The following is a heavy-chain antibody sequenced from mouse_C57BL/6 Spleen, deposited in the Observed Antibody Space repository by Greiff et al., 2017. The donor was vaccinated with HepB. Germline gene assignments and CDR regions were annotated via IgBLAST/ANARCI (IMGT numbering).Heavy chain of an antibody. J-gene: IGHJ4*01. CDR3: ARRALPRAMDY. D-gene: IGHD2-10*01. CDR2: IDPSDSYT. V-gene: IGHV1-50*01. Sequence: VQLQQSGAELVKPGASVKLSCKASGYTFTSYWMQWVKQRPGQGLEWIGEIDPSDSYTNYNQKFKGKATLTVDTSSSTAYMQLSSLTSEDSAVYDCARRALPRAMDYWGQGTSVTVSS. CDR1: GYTFTSYW.